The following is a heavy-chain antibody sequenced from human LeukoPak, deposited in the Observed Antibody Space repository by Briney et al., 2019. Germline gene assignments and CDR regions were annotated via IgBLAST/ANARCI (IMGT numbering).Heavy chain of an antibody. CDR2: ISGSGGST. D-gene: IGHD4-23*01. J-gene: IGHJ4*02. CDR3: AKGNYGGNSGY. V-gene: IGHV3-23*01. CDR1: GFTFSSYA. Sequence: GGSLRLACAASGFTFSSYATSWVGQAPGKGLEWVSAISGSGGSTYYADSVKGRFTISRDNSKNTLYLQMNSPRAEDTAVYYCAKGNYGGNSGYWGQGTLVTVSS.